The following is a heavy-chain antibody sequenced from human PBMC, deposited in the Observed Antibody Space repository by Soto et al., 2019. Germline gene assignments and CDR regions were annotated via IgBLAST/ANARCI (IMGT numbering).Heavy chain of an antibody. V-gene: IGHV4-39*07. Sequence: PSETLSLTCTVTGGSISTSSYYWGWIRQPPGKGLDWIGSIYYSGSTNYNPSLKSRVTISVDKSKKQFSLKLSSVTAADTAVYYCARDGVPDGYGSGSYYYYYYGMDVWGQGTTVTVSS. CDR3: ARDGVPDGYGSGSYYYYYYGMDV. CDR2: IYYSGST. D-gene: IGHD3-10*01. CDR1: GGSISTSSYY. J-gene: IGHJ6*02.